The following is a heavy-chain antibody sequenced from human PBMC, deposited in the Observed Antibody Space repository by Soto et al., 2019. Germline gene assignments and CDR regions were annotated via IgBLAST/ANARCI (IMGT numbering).Heavy chain of an antibody. J-gene: IGHJ6*02. V-gene: IGHV3-23*01. CDR1: GFTFSSYA. CDR2: ISGSGGST. CDR3: AKERPAFYCSGGSCSGMDV. Sequence: GGSLRLSCAASGFTFSSYAMSWVRQAPGKGLEWVSAISGSGGSTYYADSVKGRFTISRDNSKNTLYLQMNSLRAEDTGVYYCAKERPAFYCSGGSCSGMDVWGQGTTVTVSS. D-gene: IGHD2-15*01.